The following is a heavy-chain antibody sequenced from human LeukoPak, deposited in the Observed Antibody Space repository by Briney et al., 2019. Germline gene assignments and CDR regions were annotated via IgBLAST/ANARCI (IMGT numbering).Heavy chain of an antibody. V-gene: IGHV3-23*01. J-gene: IGHJ4*02. Sequence: GGSLRLSCAASGFIFNNSGMGWVRQAPGKGLEWVSAISGSGGSTNYAESVKGRFTVSRDNSKNTLYLQMNSLRAEDTAVYYCAKRSPYYFDYWGQGTLVTVSS. CDR2: ISGSGGST. D-gene: IGHD2-15*01. CDR3: AKRSPYYFDY. CDR1: GFIFNNSG.